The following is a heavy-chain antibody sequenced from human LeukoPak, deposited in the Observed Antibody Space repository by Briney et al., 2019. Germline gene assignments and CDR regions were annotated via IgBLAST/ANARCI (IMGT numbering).Heavy chain of an antibody. CDR3: ARGRSSGGNDGPWVDH. CDR1: GFTFSSYG. D-gene: IGHD3-10*01. J-gene: IGHJ4*02. CDR2: IWYDGSNK. V-gene: IGHV3-33*01. Sequence: GRSLRLSCVASGFTFSSYGMHWVRQAPGKGLEWMTIIWYDGSNKYYADSVKGRFIISRDNSKNTLYLEMNSLRVEDTAVYYCARGRSSGGNDGPWVDHWGQGTLVTVSS.